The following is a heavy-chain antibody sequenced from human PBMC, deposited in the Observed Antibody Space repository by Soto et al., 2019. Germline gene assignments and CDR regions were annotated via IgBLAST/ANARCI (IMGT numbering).Heavy chain of an antibody. V-gene: IGHV3-11*01. D-gene: IGHD1-1*01. Sequence: PGGSLRLSCGASGFTITDYYMSWIRQAPGKGLEWVSHISSVGTTTYYADSVKGRFSISMDNAKNSLYLQMNSLRAEDTAVYYCARDQEASASHWLGYNYYALDVWGQGTTVTVSS. CDR2: ISSVGTTT. J-gene: IGHJ6*02. CDR3: ARDQEASASHWLGYNYYALDV. CDR1: GFTITDYY.